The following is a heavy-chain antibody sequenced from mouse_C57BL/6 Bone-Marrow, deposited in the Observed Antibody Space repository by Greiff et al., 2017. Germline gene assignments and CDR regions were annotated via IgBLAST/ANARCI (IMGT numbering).Heavy chain of an antibody. Sequence: VQLQQSGAELVKPGASVKLSCTASGFNINDYYMHWVKQRTEQGLEWIGRIYPGDGETKYAPKFQGKATITADTSSNTAYLQLSSLTSEDTAVYYGARRVYYDYDGGPSWFAYWGQGTLVTVSA. CDR2: IYPGDGET. CDR1: GFNINDYY. D-gene: IGHD2-4*01. CDR3: ARRVYYDYDGGPSWFAY. V-gene: IGHV14-2*01. J-gene: IGHJ3*01.